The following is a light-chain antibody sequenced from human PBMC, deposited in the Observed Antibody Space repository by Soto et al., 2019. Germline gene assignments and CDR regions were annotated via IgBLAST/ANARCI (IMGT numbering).Light chain of an antibody. CDR1: SSDVGGYNH. CDR2: EVS. V-gene: IGLV2-14*01. J-gene: IGLJ1*01. CDR3: CSYVGRNTYV. Sequence: QSALTQPASVSGSPGQSITISCTGSSSDVGGYNHVSWYQQHPGKAPKLMIYEVSKRPSGVPNRFSGSKSGNTASLTISGLRAEDEADYYCCSYVGRNTYVFGTGTKLTVL.